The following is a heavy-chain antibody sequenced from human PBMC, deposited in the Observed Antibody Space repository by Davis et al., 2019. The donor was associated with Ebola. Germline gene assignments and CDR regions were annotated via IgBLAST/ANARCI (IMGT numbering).Heavy chain of an antibody. CDR1: GFLFSNHW. CDR2: VNSDESSK. D-gene: IGHD3-16*01. V-gene: IGHV3-74*03. J-gene: IGHJ6*02. CDR3: VRSAGGRRRTLHYNGMDV. Sequence: GSLRLSCAASGFLFSNHWMHWVRQAPGKGLVWVSRVNSDESSKTFADSEEGRFTISRDNTKNIVYLEMTSRRVGDTAVYYCVRSAGGRRRTLHYNGMDVWGQGTTVTVS.